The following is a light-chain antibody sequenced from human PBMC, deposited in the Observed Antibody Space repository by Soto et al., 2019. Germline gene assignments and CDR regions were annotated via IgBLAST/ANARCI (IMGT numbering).Light chain of an antibody. CDR2: DAS. Sequence: DIQMTQSPSTLSASVGDRVTITCRASQSISSWLAWYQQKPGKAPKLLIYDASSLESGVPYRFSGSGSGTEFTLTISSLAPYDFATYYCQRYNSYPWTFGQGTKVEIK. J-gene: IGKJ1*01. CDR3: QRYNSYPWT. CDR1: QSISSW. V-gene: IGKV1-5*01.